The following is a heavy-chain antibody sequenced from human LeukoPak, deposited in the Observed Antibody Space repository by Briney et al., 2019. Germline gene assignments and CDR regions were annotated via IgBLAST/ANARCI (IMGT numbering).Heavy chain of an antibody. D-gene: IGHD1-26*01. Sequence: TGGSLRLSCAASRFTFSTYWMHWVRQAPGKGLVWVSRINSDGSSTGYADSVKGRFTISRDNAKNTLYLQMNSLRVDDTAVYFCARDKIMGATRFDYWGQGALVTVSS. CDR2: INSDGSST. CDR1: RFTFSTYW. J-gene: IGHJ4*02. CDR3: ARDKIMGATRFDY. V-gene: IGHV3-74*01.